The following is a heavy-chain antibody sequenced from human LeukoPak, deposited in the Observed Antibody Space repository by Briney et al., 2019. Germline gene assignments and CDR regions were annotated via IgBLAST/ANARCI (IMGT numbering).Heavy chain of an antibody. CDR2: IDGNSGGT. D-gene: IGHD3-10*01. CDR3: ARDNYGRLDY. V-gene: IGHV1-2*02. CDR1: GYTFTFYY. J-gene: IGHJ4*02. Sequence: ASVKVSCKASGYTFTFYYIHWVRQAPGQGLEWMGWIDGNSGGTNDAQKFQGRVIMTRDTSISTAYMELSSLRSDDTAVYYCARDNYGRLDYWGQGSLVTVSS.